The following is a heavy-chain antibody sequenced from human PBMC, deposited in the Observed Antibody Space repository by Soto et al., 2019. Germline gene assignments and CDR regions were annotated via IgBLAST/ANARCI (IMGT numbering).Heavy chain of an antibody. V-gene: IGHV4-30-2*01. CDR2: IYHSGST. CDR3: ATIGYCISTSCYDY. D-gene: IGHD2-2*01. J-gene: IGHJ4*02. CDR1: GGSISSGGYS. Sequence: QLQLQESGSGLVKPSQTLSLTCAVSGGSISSGGYSWSWIRQPPGKGLEWIGYIYHSGSTYYNPSLKSRVTISVDRSKNQFSLKLSSVTAADTAVYYCATIGYCISTSCYDYWGQGTLVTVSS.